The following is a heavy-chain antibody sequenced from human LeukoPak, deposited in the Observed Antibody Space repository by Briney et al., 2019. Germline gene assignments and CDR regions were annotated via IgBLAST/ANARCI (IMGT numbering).Heavy chain of an antibody. CDR3: ARVPGGALNWFDP. J-gene: IGHJ5*02. CDR2: IYYSGST. Sequence: PSETLSLTCTVSGGSISSSSCYWGWIRQPPGKGLECIGTIYYSGSTYYNLSLKSRVTISVDTSKNQFSLKLSSVTAADTVVYYCARVPGGALNWFDPWGQGTLVTVSS. V-gene: IGHV4-39*01. CDR1: GGSISSSSCY. D-gene: IGHD1-1*01.